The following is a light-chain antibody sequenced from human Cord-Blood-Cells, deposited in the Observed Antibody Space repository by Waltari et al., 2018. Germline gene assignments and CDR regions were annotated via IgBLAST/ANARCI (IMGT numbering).Light chain of an antibody. Sequence: QSALTQPASVSGSPGQSITISCTGTSSDVGGYNYVSWYQQHPGKAPKLMIYEVSNRPSGFSNGFSGSKSGNTASLTISGLQAEDEADYYCSSYTSSSTYVFGTGTKVTVL. J-gene: IGLJ1*01. V-gene: IGLV2-14*01. CDR2: EVS. CDR1: SSDVGGYNY. CDR3: SSYTSSSTYV.